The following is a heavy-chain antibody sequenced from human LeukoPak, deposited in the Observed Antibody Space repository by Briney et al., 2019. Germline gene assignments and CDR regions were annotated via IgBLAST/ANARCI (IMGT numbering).Heavy chain of an antibody. D-gene: IGHD4-11*01. Sequence: GGSLRLACAASGFIFNHHAMHWVRQAPGKGLEWVAVIWSDKSNRFYADSVRGRFTISRDDSRKTVYLQMEGTAEDTAIYYCAKDAQRGFDYSNSLENWGQGALVTVAS. CDR3: AKDAQRGFDYSNSLEN. CDR2: IWSDKSNR. J-gene: IGHJ4*02. V-gene: IGHV3-33*06. CDR1: GFIFNHHA.